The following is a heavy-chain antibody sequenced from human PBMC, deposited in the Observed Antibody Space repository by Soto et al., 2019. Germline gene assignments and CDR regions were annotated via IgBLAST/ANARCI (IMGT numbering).Heavy chain of an antibody. D-gene: IGHD3-10*01. CDR3: AGMGYHSSDSYGNCYYMDV. J-gene: IGHJ6*03. CDR1: SYTFGSYG. V-gene: IGHV1-18*01. CDR2: LNAYNGKT. Sequence: QVQLLQSGGEVKKPGASVTVSCKASSYTFGSYGMSWVRQAPGQGLEWMGWLNAYNGKTSYVQKFQGRVTMTTDTSTSTAYMEPRSLTSDDTAVYYGAGMGYHSSDSYGNCYYMDVWGKGTTVTVSS.